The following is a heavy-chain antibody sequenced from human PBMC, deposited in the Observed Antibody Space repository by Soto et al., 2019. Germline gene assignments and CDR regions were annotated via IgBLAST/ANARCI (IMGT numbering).Heavy chain of an antibody. D-gene: IGHD4-4*01. Sequence: GESLKISCKASGYSFTTYWIAWVRQMPGKGLEWMGIINPGDSDIRYSPSFQGQVTISADNSISTAYLQWSSLKASDTTMYYCARHEQFYYYYYGMDVWGQGTAVTVSS. J-gene: IGHJ6*02. CDR3: ARHEQFYYYYYGMDV. CDR1: GYSFTTYW. V-gene: IGHV5-51*01. CDR2: INPGDSDI.